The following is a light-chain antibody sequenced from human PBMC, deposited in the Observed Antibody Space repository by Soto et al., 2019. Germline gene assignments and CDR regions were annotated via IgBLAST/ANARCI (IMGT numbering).Light chain of an antibody. J-gene: IGKJ1*01. V-gene: IGKV3-15*01. CDR1: QSVSSN. CDR2: GAS. Sequence: EIVMTQSPATLSVSPGERATLSCMAIQSVSSNLEWYQQKPGKAPRLLIYGASTRDTGIPARFSGSGSGTEFTLTISSLQSEDFEVYYCQQYDDWPWTFGQGTKVDIK. CDR3: QQYDDWPWT.